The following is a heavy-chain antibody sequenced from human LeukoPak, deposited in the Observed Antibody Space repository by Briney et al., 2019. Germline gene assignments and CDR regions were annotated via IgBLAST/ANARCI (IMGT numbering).Heavy chain of an antibody. CDR1: GFTFSSYR. D-gene: IGHD6-19*01. CDR2: IKQDGSEK. CDR3: ARDWAVAGTRYYGMDV. J-gene: IGHJ6*02. V-gene: IGHV3-7*01. Sequence: GGSLRLSCAASGFTFSSYRMSWVRQAPGKGLERVANIKQDGSEKYYVDSVKGRFTISRDNAKNSLYLQMNSLRAEDTAVYYCARDWAVAGTRYYGMDVWGQGTTVTVSS.